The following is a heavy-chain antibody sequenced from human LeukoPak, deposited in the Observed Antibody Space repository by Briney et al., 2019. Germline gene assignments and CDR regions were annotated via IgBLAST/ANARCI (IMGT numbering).Heavy chain of an antibody. CDR1: GGSISSYY. V-gene: IGHV4-59*08. J-gene: IGHJ3*02. Sequence: SETLSLTCTVSGGSISSYYWSWIRQPPGKGLEWIGYIYYSGSTNYNPSLKSRVTISVDTSKNQFSLKLSSVTAADTAVYYCARHPRQAAFDIWGQGTMVTVSS. CDR3: ARHPRQAAFDI. CDR2: IYYSGST. D-gene: IGHD6-6*01.